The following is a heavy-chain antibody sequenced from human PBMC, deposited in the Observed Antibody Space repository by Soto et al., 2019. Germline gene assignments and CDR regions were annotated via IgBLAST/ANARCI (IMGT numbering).Heavy chain of an antibody. Sequence: GGSLRLSCAASGFTFSSYWMHWVRQAPGKGLVWVSRINSDGSSTSYADSVEGRFTISRDNAKNTLYLQMNSLRAEDTAVYYCAREFGELSSSYYYYGMDVWGQGTTVTVSS. J-gene: IGHJ6*02. CDR3: AREFGELSSSYYYYGMDV. CDR2: INSDGSST. V-gene: IGHV3-74*01. CDR1: GFTFSSYW. D-gene: IGHD3-10*01.